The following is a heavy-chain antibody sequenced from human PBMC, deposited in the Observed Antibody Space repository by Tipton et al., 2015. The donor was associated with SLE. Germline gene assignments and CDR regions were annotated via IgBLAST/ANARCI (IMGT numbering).Heavy chain of an antibody. Sequence: AVSGFTVSSNYMSWVRQAPGKGLEWVSVIYSGDRTNYADSVKGRFTISRDNSKNTLYLQMNSLRAEDTAVYYCARASRGGFDLWGRGTLVTVSS. CDR1: GFTVSSNY. CDR2: IYSGDRT. D-gene: IGHD3-10*01. J-gene: IGHJ2*01. CDR3: ARASRGGFDL. V-gene: IGHV3-53*01.